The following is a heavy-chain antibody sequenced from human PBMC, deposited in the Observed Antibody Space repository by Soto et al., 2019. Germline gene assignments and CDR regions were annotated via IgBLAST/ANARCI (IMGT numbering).Heavy chain of an antibody. Sequence: EVQLVESGGGLVQPGRSLRLSCAASGFTFDDYAMHWVRQAPGKGLEWVSGINWKSDSIGYADSVKGRFTISRDNAKNTLYLEMNSLRAEDTAFYYCAKDVITTSYYYFYLDVGGKGTTVTVSS. CDR1: GFTFDDYA. CDR3: AKDVITTSYYYFYLDV. V-gene: IGHV3-9*01. CDR2: INWKSDSI. D-gene: IGHD1-1*01. J-gene: IGHJ6*03.